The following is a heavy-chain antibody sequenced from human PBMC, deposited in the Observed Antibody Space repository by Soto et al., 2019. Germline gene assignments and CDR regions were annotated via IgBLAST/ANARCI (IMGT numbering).Heavy chain of an antibody. CDR2: IFYSGST. CDR1: GGSIRSYY. Sequence: QVQLQESGPGLVKPSETLSLTCTVSGGSIRSYYWSWIRQPPGKGLEWIGFIFYSGSTSYNPSLKSRVTISIDTSEYQFSLTLNSMTAADTAVYYCASMIGDPVLSFDSWGQGTLVAVSS. D-gene: IGHD3-10*02. V-gene: IGHV4-59*01. J-gene: IGHJ5*01. CDR3: ASMIGDPVLSFDS.